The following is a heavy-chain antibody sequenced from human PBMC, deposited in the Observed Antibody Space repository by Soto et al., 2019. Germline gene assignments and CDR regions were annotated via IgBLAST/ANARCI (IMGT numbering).Heavy chain of an antibody. CDR1: GFTFTTHA. J-gene: IGHJ4*02. CDR2: INAGNGNT. CDR3: ARGNSSGHIDH. V-gene: IGHV1-3*01. D-gene: IGHD6-19*01. Sequence: QVNLVQSGAEVKEPGASVKVSCKTSGFTFTTHAIHWVRQAPGQSLEWMGWINAGNGNTKYSQRFQDRVTITRDTSDSTASMELSSLMSEDRAVYYCARGNSSGHIDHWGQGTLVTVSS.